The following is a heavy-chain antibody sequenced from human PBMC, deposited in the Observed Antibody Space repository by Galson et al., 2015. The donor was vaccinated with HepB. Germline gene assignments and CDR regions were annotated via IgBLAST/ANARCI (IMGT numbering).Heavy chain of an antibody. CDR2: IWYDGSNK. D-gene: IGHD6-25*01. CDR3: ASSGAAADY. V-gene: IGHV3-33*01. J-gene: IGHJ4*02. CDR1: GFTFSSYG. Sequence: LRLSCAASGFTFSSYGMHWVRQAPGKGLEWVAVIWYDGSNKYYADSVKGRFTISRDNSKNTLYLQMNSLRAEDTAVYYCASSGAAADYWGQGTLVTVSS.